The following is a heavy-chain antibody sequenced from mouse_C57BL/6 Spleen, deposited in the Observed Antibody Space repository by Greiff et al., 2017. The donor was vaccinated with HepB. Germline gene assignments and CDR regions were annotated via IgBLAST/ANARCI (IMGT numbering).Heavy chain of an antibody. CDR2: IYPRSGNT. CDR1: GYTFTSYG. V-gene: IGHV1-81*01. J-gene: IGHJ4*01. Sequence: VQWVESGAELARPGASVKLSCKASGYTFTSYGISWVKQRTGQGLEWIGEIYPRSGNTYYNEKFKGKATLTADKSSSTAYMELRSLTSEDSAVYFCAKEGDYGTRAMDYWGQGTSVTVSS. D-gene: IGHD1-1*01. CDR3: AKEGDYGTRAMDY.